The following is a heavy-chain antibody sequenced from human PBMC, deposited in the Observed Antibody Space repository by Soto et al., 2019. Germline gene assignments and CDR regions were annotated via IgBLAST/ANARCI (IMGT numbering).Heavy chain of an antibody. Sequence: PGGSLRLSCAASGFTFSNYVMSWVRQAPGKGLEWVAFIWYDGSNKYYADSVKGRFTISRDNSKNTLYLQMNSLRAEDTAVYYCARGSSTGDAFDIWGQGTMVTVSS. D-gene: IGHD2-2*01. CDR2: IWYDGSNK. CDR1: GFTFSNYV. V-gene: IGHV3-33*08. CDR3: ARGSSTGDAFDI. J-gene: IGHJ3*02.